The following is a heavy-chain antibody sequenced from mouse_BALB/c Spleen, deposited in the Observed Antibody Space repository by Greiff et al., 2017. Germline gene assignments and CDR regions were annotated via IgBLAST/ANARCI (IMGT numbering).Heavy chain of an antibody. CDR1: GYSFTGYF. CDR2: INPYNGDT. D-gene: IGHD2-1*01. CDR3: GKGNYLSAWFAY. V-gene: IGHV1-37*01. J-gene: IGHJ3*01. Sequence: LVESGPELVKPGASVKISCKASGYSFTGYFMNWVKQSHGKSLEWIGRINPYNGDTFYNQKFKGKATLTVDKSSSTAHMELLSLTSEDSAVYYCGKGNYLSAWFAYWGQGTLVTVSA.